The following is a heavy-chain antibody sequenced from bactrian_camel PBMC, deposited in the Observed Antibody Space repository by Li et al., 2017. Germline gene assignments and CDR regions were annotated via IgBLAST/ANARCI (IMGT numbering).Heavy chain of an antibody. V-gene: IGHV3S40*01. CDR3: AAPLRAGGCRPHEYTN. CDR2: ISAGGNG. Sequence: DVQLVESGGGLVQPGGSLRLSCAASGFTFSSYYMTWVRQAPGKGLEWVSHISAGGNGYYRDSVKGRFTISRDSAANTLFLNMTNLSPEDTGIYYCAAPLRAGGCRPHEYTNWGQGTQVTVS. D-gene: IGHD3*01. CDR1: GFTFSSYY. J-gene: IGHJ4*01.